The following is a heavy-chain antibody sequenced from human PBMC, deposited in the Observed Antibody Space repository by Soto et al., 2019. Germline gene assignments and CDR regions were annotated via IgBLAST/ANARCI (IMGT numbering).Heavy chain of an antibody. Sequence: SETLSLTCTVSGGSISSGGYYWSWIRQHPGKGLEWIGYIYYSGSTYYNPSLKSRVTISVDTSKNQFSLKLSSVTAADTAVYYCARHSSSSWYSWFDPWGQGTLVTVSS. D-gene: IGHD6-13*01. CDR2: IYYSGST. CDR1: GGSISSGGYY. J-gene: IGHJ5*02. V-gene: IGHV4-31*03. CDR3: ARHSSSSWYSWFDP.